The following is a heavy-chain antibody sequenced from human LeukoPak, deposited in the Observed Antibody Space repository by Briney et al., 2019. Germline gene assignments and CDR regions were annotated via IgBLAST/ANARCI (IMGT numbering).Heavy chain of an antibody. Sequence: SETLSLTCTVSGGSISSYYWSWIRQPPGKGLEWIGYIYYSGSTNYNPSLKSRVTISVDTSKNQFSLKLSSVTAADTAVYYCARSVGNSGSGSSYYYYYMDVWGKGTTVTISS. J-gene: IGHJ6*03. CDR1: GGSISSYY. CDR3: ARSVGNSGSGSSYYYYYMDV. V-gene: IGHV4-59*01. D-gene: IGHD3-10*01. CDR2: IYYSGST.